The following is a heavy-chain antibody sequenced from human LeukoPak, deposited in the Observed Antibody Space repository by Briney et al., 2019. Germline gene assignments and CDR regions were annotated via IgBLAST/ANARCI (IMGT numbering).Heavy chain of an antibody. CDR3: ARGNTGLQSFDY. CDR1: GGSISSYY. Sequence: SETLSLTCTVSGGSISSYYWSWIRQPPGKGLEWIGYIYCSGSTNYNPSLKSRVTISVDTSKNQFSLKLSSVTAADTAVYYCARGNTGLQSFDYWGQGTLVTVSS. J-gene: IGHJ4*02. D-gene: IGHD4-11*01. CDR2: IYCSGST. V-gene: IGHV4-59*01.